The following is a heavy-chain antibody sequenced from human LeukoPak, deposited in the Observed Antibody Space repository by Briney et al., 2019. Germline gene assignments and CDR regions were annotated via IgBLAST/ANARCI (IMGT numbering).Heavy chain of an antibody. Sequence: GGSLRLSCAASGFTFSSYSMNWVRQAPGKGLEWVSSISSSSSYIYYADSVKGRFTISRDNSKNTLYLQMNSLRAEDTAVYYCAISPRDTYSSGWPRLDPWGQGTLVTVSS. CDR2: ISSSSSYI. V-gene: IGHV3-21*04. J-gene: IGHJ5*02. D-gene: IGHD6-19*01. CDR3: AISPRDTYSSGWPRLDP. CDR1: GFTFSSYS.